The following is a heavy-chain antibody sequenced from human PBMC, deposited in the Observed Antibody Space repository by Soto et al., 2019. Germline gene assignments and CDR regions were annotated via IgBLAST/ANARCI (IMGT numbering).Heavy chain of an antibody. CDR3: AKRAEGSAFRWYFEY. CDR1: GFTFRSSA. Sequence: SLRLSCAASGFTFRSSAMSWVRQAPGKGLEWVSTITSSGGSTYYADSVKGRFTISRDNSKNTLYLQMNSLRAEDTAVFYRAKRAEGSAFRWYFEYWGQGTLVTVSS. D-gene: IGHD6-19*01. J-gene: IGHJ4*02. V-gene: IGHV3-23*01. CDR2: ITSSGGST.